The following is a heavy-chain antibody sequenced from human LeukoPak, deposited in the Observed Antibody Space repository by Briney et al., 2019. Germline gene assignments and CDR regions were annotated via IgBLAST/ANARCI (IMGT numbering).Heavy chain of an antibody. CDR2: IYYSGST. V-gene: IGHV4-39*07. CDR3: ASGFRLVNYGDYPY. Sequence: SETLSLTCTVSGGSISSSSYYWGWIRQPPGKGLEWIGSIYYSGSTYYNPSLKSRVTISVDTSKNQFSLKLSSVTAADTAVYYCASGFRLVNYGDYPYWGQGALVTVSS. D-gene: IGHD4-17*01. CDR1: GGSISSSSYY. J-gene: IGHJ4*02.